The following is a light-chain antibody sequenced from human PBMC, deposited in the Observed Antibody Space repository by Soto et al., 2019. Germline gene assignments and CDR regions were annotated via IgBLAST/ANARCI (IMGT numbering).Light chain of an antibody. CDR3: QHYDNFPIS. CDR2: PAS. V-gene: IGKV1-5*03. CDR1: QTISSW. Sequence: IHMTESRCTLSGSGRDGVTVACLASQTISSWFAWYQQKPGKAPKLLIYPASTLKSGDPSRFSGSGSGTEFTHTISSLQPEDIATYYCQHYDNFPISFGQGTRLEI. J-gene: IGKJ5*01.